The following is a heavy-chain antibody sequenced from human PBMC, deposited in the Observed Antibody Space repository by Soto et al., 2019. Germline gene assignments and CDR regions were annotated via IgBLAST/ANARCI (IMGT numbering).Heavy chain of an antibody. V-gene: IGHV3-9*01. D-gene: IGHD6-6*01. Sequence: EVQLVESGGGLVQPGRSLRLSCAASGFTFDDYAMHWVRQAPGKGLEWVSGISWNSGSIGYADSVKGRFTISRDNAKNSLYLQMNSLRAEDTALYYCAKQSGLIGARSHFDYWGQGTLVTVSS. CDR3: AKQSGLIGARSHFDY. CDR1: GFTFDDYA. J-gene: IGHJ4*02. CDR2: ISWNSGSI.